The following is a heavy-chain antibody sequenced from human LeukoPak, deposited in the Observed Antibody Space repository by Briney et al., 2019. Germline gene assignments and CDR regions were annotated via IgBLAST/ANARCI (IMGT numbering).Heavy chain of an antibody. CDR3: VRERVTTMVGLDY. CDR1: GFTFSSYE. D-gene: IGHD4-23*01. J-gene: IGHJ4*02. Sequence: GGSLRLSCAASGFTFSSYEMNWVRQAPGRGLEWISYISGSDSTVYYADSVQGRFTISRDNAKNSLYLQMNSLRAEDTAVYYCVRERVTTMVGLDYWGQGTLVTVSS. V-gene: IGHV3-48*03. CDR2: ISGSDSTV.